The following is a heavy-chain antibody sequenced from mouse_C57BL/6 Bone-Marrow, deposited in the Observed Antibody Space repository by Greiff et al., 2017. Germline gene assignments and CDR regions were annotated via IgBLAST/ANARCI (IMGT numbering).Heavy chain of an antibody. D-gene: IGHD2-3*01. V-gene: IGHV1-81*01. Sequence: QVQLQQSGAELARPGASVKLSCKASGYTFTSYGISWVKQRTGQGLEWIGEIYPRSGNTYYTEKFKGKATLTADKSSSTAYMELRSLTSEDSAVYFCARGRWLLNAMDYWGQGTSVTVSS. CDR1: GYTFTSYG. CDR2: IYPRSGNT. J-gene: IGHJ4*01. CDR3: ARGRWLLNAMDY.